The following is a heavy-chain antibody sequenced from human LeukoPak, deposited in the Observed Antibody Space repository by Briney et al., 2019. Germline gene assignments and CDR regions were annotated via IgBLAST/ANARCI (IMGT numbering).Heavy chain of an antibody. J-gene: IGHJ6*03. CDR1: GLTFNNYA. D-gene: IGHD1-1*01. V-gene: IGHV3-23*01. CDR2: ISGRGASK. Sequence: PGGSLRLSCAVSGLTFNNYAMSWVRQAPGKGLEWVSGISGRGASKYYADSVKGRFTISRDNSKNTLYLQMNSLRAEDTAVYSCARDRLLEDRDYHNYYYMDVWGKGTTVTVSS. CDR3: ARDRLLEDRDYHNYYYMDV.